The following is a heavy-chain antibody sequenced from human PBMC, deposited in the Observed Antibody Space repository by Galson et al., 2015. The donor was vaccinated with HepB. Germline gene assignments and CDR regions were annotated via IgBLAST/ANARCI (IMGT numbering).Heavy chain of an antibody. V-gene: IGHV3-30*18. CDR3: AKAVEGWELHFGGY. Sequence: SLRLSCAASGFTFSSYGMHWVRQAPGKGLEWVAVISYDGSNKYYADSVKGRFTISRDNSKNTLYLQMNSLRAEDTAVYYCAKAVEGWELHFGGYWGQGTLVTVSS. D-gene: IGHD1-26*01. CDR1: GFTFSSYG. CDR2: ISYDGSNK. J-gene: IGHJ4*02.